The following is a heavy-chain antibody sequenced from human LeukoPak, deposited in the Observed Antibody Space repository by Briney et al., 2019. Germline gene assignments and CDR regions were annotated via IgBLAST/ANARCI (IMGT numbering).Heavy chain of an antibody. J-gene: IGHJ6*02. CDR3: ARNYYYYYSLDV. CDR2: ISGDSGCT. V-gene: IGHV3-74*01. CDR1: GFTFSSYW. Sequence: PGGSLRLSCAASGFTFSSYWMHWVRQAPGKGLVWVSGISGDSGCTCYADSVQGRFTISRDNAKNTLYLQMNSLRAEDTAVYYCARNYYYYYSLDVWGQGTPVTVSS.